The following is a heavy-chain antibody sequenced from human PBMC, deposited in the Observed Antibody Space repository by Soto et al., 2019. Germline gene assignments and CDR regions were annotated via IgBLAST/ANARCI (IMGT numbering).Heavy chain of an antibody. CDR2: ISAYNGNT. Sequence: ASVKVSCKASGYTFTSYGISWVRQAPGQGLEWMGWISAYNGNTNYAQKLQGRVTMTTDTSTSTAYMELRSLRSDDTAVYYCARGVVGDPPIFRDYYYCGMHVSGPGTTLTV. J-gene: IGHJ6*02. D-gene: IGHD3-10*01. CDR1: GYTFTSYG. CDR3: ARGVVGDPPIFRDYYYCGMHV. V-gene: IGHV1-18*04.